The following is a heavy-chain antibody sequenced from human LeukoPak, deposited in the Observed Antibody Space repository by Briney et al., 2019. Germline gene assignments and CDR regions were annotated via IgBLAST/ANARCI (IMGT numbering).Heavy chain of an antibody. CDR1: GFTFSSYA. CDR3: ANLGHCSSTSCYTDAFDI. V-gene: IGHV3-23*01. CDR2: ISGSGGST. J-gene: IGHJ3*02. Sequence: GGSLRLSCAASGFTFSSYAMSWVRQAPGKGLEWVSAISGSGGSTYYADSVKGRFTISRDNSKNTLYLQMNSLRAKDTAVYYCANLGHCSSTSCYTDAFDIWGQGTMVTVSS. D-gene: IGHD2-2*02.